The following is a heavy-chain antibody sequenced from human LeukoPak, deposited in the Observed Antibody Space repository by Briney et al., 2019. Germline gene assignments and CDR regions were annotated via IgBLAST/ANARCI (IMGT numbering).Heavy chain of an antibody. D-gene: IGHD3-3*01. CDR2: IYPGDSDT. J-gene: IGHJ3*02. CDR1: GYSLPSYW. CDR3: ARLITIFGVVKGPFDI. V-gene: IGHV5-51*01. Sequence: GESLKISCKGSGYSLPSYWIGWVRLMPGKGLDWVGIIYPGDSDTRYSPSFQGQVTMSADKSVSTAYLQWSSLKASDTAMYYCARLITIFGVVKGPFDIWGQGTMVTVSS.